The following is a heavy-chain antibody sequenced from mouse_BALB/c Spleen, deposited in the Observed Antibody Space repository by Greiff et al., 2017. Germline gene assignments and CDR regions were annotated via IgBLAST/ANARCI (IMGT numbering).Heavy chain of an antibody. CDR1: GFNIKDTY. CDR3: ARSYFDV. Sequence: EVQLQQPGAELVKPGASVKLSCTASGFNIKDTYVHWVKQRPEQGLEWIGRIDPANYYTKYDPKFQDKATITADTSSNTAYLQLSSLTSEDTAVYYCARSYFDVWGAGTTVTVSS. CDR2: IDPANYYT. V-gene: IGHV14-3*02. J-gene: IGHJ1*01.